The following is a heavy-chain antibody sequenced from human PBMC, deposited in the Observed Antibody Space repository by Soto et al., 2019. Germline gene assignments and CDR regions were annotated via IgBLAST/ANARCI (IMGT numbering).Heavy chain of an antibody. Sequence: SVNLCSKASGGTFSRYALSWLPQAPGQGLEWMGGIIPIFGTANYAQKFQGRVTITADESTSTAYMELSSLRSEDTAVYYCARSSGGAYYYDSSGYYDYWGQGTLVTVSS. D-gene: IGHD3-22*01. CDR2: IIPIFGTA. V-gene: IGHV1-69*13. CDR3: ARSSGGAYYYDSSGYYDY. J-gene: IGHJ4*02. CDR1: GGTFSRYA.